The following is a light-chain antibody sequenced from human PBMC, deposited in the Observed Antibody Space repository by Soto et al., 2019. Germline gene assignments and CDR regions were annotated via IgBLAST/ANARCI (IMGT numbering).Light chain of an antibody. J-gene: IGLJ1*01. CDR2: DVS. CDR1: SSEVGGYHY. CDR3: SSYTTSSTYV. Sequence: QSVLTQPASVSGSPGQSITISCTGTSSEVGGYHYVSWYQQYPGKAPKVMIYDVSNRPSGVSNRFSGSKSGNTASLTISGLQAEDEADYYCSSYTTSSTYVFGTGTKVTVL. V-gene: IGLV2-14*01.